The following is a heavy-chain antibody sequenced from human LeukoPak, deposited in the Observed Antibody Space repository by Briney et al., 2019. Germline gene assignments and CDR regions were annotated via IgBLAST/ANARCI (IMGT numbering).Heavy chain of an antibody. CDR3: AKTDCSSTNCYSMAFDI. Sequence: GGSLRLSCAASGFTFSSYAMTWVRQAPGKGLEWVSAISASGGRTYFADSVKGRFTISRDSSKNTLYLQMSSLRAEDTAVYHCAKTDCSSTNCYSMAFDIWGQGTMVTVSS. V-gene: IGHV3-23*01. J-gene: IGHJ3*02. CDR1: GFTFSSYA. CDR2: ISASGGRT. D-gene: IGHD2-2*02.